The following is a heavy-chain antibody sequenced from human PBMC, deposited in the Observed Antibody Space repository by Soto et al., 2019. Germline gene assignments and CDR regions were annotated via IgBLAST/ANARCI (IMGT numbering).Heavy chain of an antibody. CDR1: GFKLGTYW. J-gene: IGHJ3*02. Sequence: PGGSLRLSCAASGFKLGTYWMAWVRQTPGKGLEFVANIRQDGNEINYVDSVKGRFTISRDNAKNSLFLQMNSLRDDDTAVYFCGTDQWGGAFDIGGQGTMVTVSS. CDR2: IRQDGNEI. D-gene: IGHD3-10*01. CDR3: GTDQWGGAFDI. V-gene: IGHV3-7*01.